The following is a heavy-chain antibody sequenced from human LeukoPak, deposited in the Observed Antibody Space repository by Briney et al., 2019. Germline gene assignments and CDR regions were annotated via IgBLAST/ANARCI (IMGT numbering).Heavy chain of an antibody. CDR1: GGSISTYY. CDR2: IYYTGST. J-gene: IGHJ4*02. V-gene: IGHV4-59*01. CDR3: ARDRGDGYDYFWDY. Sequence: PEALSLTSTVSGGSISTYYWSWIRQPPGKGLEWIGYIYYTGSTNYNPSLKSRVTISVDTSKNQFSLKLSSVSAADTGVYYCARDRGDGYDYFWDYWGQGTLVTVSS. D-gene: IGHD5-12*01.